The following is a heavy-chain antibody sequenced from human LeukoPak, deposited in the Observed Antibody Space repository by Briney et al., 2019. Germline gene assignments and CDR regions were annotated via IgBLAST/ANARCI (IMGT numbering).Heavy chain of an antibody. CDR2: INPNSGGT. Sequence: TFTGYYXXXVRXAPGQGLEWMVWINPNSGGTNYAQKFQGRVTMTRDTSISTAYMELSRLRSDDTAVYYCARDQDPNYWGQGTLVTVSS. J-gene: IGHJ4*02. CDR1: TFTGYY. V-gene: IGHV1-2*02. CDR3: ARDQDPNY.